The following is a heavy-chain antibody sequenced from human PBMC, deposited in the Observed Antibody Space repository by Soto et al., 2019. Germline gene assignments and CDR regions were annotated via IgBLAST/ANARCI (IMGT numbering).Heavy chain of an antibody. CDR1: EFTFSDHY. J-gene: IGHJ4*02. V-gene: IGHV3-72*01. CDR2: TRNKANGYTT. Sequence: QLVESGGGLVQPGGSLRLSCASSEFTFSDHYMDWVRQAPGKGLEWVGRTRNKANGYTTEYAPSVRGRFTVSRDGSKTSLYLQMNSLKTEATALYYCVIWPRDGFNTWGQGTLVTVSP. D-gene: IGHD3-10*01. CDR3: VIWPRDGFNT.